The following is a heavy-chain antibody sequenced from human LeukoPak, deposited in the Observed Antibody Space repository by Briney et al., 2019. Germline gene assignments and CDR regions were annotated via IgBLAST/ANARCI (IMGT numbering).Heavy chain of an antibody. D-gene: IGHD3-10*01. Sequence: SGKVSCKASGGTFSSYAISWVRQAPGQGFEWMGRIIPILGIANYAQKFQGRVTITADKSTSTAYMELSSLRSEDTAVYYCARDRAPEFRAFDIWGQGTMVTVSS. CDR3: ARDRAPEFRAFDI. V-gene: IGHV1-69*04. CDR1: GGTFSSYA. J-gene: IGHJ3*02. CDR2: IIPILGIA.